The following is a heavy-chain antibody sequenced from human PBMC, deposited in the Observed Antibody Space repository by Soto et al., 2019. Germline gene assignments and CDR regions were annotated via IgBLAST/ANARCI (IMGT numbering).Heavy chain of an antibody. V-gene: IGHV4-59*08. D-gene: IGHD3-10*01. CDR3: ARHEFGPTHGLVDV. CDR1: GGSITNYY. Sequence: QVQLQESGPGLVKPSETLSLTCTVSGGSITNYYCSWFRQPPGKGLAWIGYINYDGYSAYNLSLKRRVTQSTHTSQTKFSRMLESLTTPDTAVYYCARHEFGPTHGLVDVWGQGTTVIVSS. J-gene: IGHJ6*02. CDR2: INYDGYS.